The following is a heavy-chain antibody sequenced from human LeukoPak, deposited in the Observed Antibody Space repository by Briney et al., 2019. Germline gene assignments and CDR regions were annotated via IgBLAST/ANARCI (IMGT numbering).Heavy chain of an antibody. CDR3: ARDKSANYYYYAMDV. J-gene: IGHJ6*02. Sequence: PGGSPRLSCAASGFTVSSNYMRWVRQAPGKGLEWVSVIYIGGSTYYADSVKGRFTISRDISKNTLYLQMNSLRAEDTAVYYCARDKSANYYYYAMDVWGQGTTVTVSS. V-gene: IGHV3-66*01. CDR1: GFTVSSNY. D-gene: IGHD6-13*01. CDR2: IYIGGST.